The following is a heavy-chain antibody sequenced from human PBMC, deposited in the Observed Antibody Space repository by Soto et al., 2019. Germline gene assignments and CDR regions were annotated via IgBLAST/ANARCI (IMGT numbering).Heavy chain of an antibody. V-gene: IGHV3-23*01. Sequence: EVQLLESGGGLVQPGGSLRLSCAASGFTFSSYAMSWVRQAPGKGLEWVSAISGSGGSTYYADSVKGRLTISRDNSKNKLYLQMTSLRAEDTAVYYCARRSSGWYVDYLGQGTLVTVSS. J-gene: IGHJ4*02. CDR2: ISGSGGST. CDR3: ARRSSGWYVDY. D-gene: IGHD6-19*01. CDR1: GFTFSSYA.